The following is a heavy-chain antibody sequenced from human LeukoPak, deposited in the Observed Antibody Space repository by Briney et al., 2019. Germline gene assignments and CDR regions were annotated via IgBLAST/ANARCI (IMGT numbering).Heavy chain of an antibody. CDR1: GLTFPRYA. Sequence: PGGSLRLSCAASGLTFPRYAFAWVRQAPGRGLQWVSDISGSGRDTFYSDSVKGRFTISRDNSKNTHYLQMSSLTAEDTAVYYCAKWGDFWTGLNNWYFELWGRGTLVTVSS. CDR3: AKWGDFWTGLNNWYFEL. D-gene: IGHD3/OR15-3a*01. CDR2: ISGSGRDT. V-gene: IGHV3-23*01. J-gene: IGHJ2*01.